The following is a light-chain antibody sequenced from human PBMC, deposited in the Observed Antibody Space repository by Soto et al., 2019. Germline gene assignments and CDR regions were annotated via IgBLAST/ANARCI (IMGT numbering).Light chain of an antibody. Sequence: DIPMTQSPSTLSASVGDRVTITCRASQTIDSWLAWYQQRPGKPPNLLIYKASTLASGVPSRFSGSGSGTEFTLTINRLQPDDFATYYCQQYHIYSGTFGQGTKVEIK. CDR2: KAS. J-gene: IGKJ1*01. CDR3: QQYHIYSGT. CDR1: QTIDSW. V-gene: IGKV1-5*03.